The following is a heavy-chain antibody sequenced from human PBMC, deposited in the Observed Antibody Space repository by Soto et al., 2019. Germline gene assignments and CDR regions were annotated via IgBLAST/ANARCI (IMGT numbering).Heavy chain of an antibody. V-gene: IGHV4-39*01. CDR1: GGSISNSGYY. J-gene: IGHJ5*02. CDR3: ARHYGSFDP. D-gene: IGHD6-19*01. Sequence: PSETLSLTCTVSGGSISNSGYYWGWVRQPPGKGLEWIASVFYSGGTYYKPSLKSRVIISIDTSKNQFSLNLKSVTAADTAVYYCARHYGSFDPWGQGALVTVSS. CDR2: VFYSGGT.